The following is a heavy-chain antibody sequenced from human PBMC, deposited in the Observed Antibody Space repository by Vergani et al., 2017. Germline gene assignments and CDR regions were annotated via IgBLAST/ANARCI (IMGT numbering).Heavy chain of an antibody. D-gene: IGHD3-10*01. CDR1: GFISSSYW. V-gene: IGHV3-7*01. CDR3: VRVPLIRGGSGNYGINNYHGMDV. CDR2: VNQDGSEK. J-gene: IGHJ6*02. Sequence: EGQLVESGGDWVQRGGSLRLSCAASGFISSSYWMSWVRQAPGKGLEWVANVNQDGSEKYYVDSVRGRFTISRDNAKNSIYLRMNSLRAEDTAVYFCVRVPLIRGGSGNYGINNYHGMDVWGQGTTVIVSS.